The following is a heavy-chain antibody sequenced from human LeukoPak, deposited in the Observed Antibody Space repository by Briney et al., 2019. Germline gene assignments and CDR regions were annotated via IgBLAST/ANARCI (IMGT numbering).Heavy chain of an antibody. CDR3: AKEGRPNSGGGYYDY. Sequence: GGSLRLSCAASGFSFSSFAMGWVRQAPGKGLEWVSTVSGTASHTYYADSVKGRFTMSRDNSKNTLYLQMNSLRAEDTAVYYCAKEGRPNSGGGYYDYWGQGTRVTVSS. CDR2: VSGTASHT. D-gene: IGHD3-22*01. V-gene: IGHV3-23*01. CDR1: GFSFSSFA. J-gene: IGHJ4*02.